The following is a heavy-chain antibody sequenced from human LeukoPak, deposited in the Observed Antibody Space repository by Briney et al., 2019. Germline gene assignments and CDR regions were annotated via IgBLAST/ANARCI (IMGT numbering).Heavy chain of an antibody. J-gene: IGHJ4*02. V-gene: IGHV4-59*01. Sequence: PSETLSLTCTVSGGSISSYYWSWLRQPPGKGLEWIGYIYYSGSTNYNPSLKSRVTISVDTSKNQFSLKLSSVTAADTAVYYCARGEVITSTVTTYFDYWGQGTLVTVSS. CDR2: IYYSGST. CDR3: ARGEVITSTVTTYFDY. D-gene: IGHD4-17*01. CDR1: GGSISSYY.